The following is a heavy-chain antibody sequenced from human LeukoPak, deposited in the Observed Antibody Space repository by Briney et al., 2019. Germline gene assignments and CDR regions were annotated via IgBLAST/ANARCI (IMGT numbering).Heavy chain of an antibody. D-gene: IGHD5-18*01. CDR3: ARERLRGYNYGLDY. V-gene: IGHV3-9*01. J-gene: IGHJ4*02. CDR1: GFTFDNYA. Sequence: PGGSLRLSCAASGFTFDNYAMNWVRQVPGKGLEWISLISWDSGTIGYADSVKGRFTISRDNVRNSLYLQMNSLRAEDTAVYYCARERLRGYNYGLDYWGQGTLVTVSS. CDR2: ISWDSGTI.